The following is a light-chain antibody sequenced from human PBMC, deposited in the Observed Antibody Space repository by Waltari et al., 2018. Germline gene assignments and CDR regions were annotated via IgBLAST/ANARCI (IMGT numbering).Light chain of an antibody. V-gene: IGLV2-23*02. CDR2: EVS. CDR3: CSYAGSSTWVV. J-gene: IGLJ2*01. Sequence: QSALTQPASVSGSPGQSITISCTGTSSDVGSYNLVSRYQQHPGKAPKLMIYEVSKRPSGVSNRFSGSKSGNTASLTISGLQAEDEADYYCCSYAGSSTWVVFGGGTKLTVL. CDR1: SSDVGSYNL.